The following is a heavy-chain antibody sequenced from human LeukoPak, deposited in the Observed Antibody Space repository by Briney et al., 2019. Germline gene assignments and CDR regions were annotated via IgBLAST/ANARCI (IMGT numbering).Heavy chain of an antibody. D-gene: IGHD3-3*01. CDR2: FDPEDGET. CDR1: GYTLTELS. Sequence: ASVKVSCKVSGYTLTELSMHWVRQAPGKGLEWMGGFDPEDGETIYAQKFQGRVTMTEDTSTDTAYMELSSPRSEDTAVYYCATVEVDSVVRFLEWLSRSYYFDYWGQGTLVTVSS. J-gene: IGHJ4*02. CDR3: ATVEVDSVVRFLEWLSRSYYFDY. V-gene: IGHV1-24*01.